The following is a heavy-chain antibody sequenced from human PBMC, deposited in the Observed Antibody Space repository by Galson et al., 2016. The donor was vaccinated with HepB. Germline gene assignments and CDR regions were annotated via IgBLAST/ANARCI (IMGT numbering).Heavy chain of an antibody. V-gene: IGHV2-5*01. D-gene: IGHD3-9*01. CDR1: GLSVNPREVG. CDR2: IFWIGEA. CDR3: AHRPALLPGYFDV. J-gene: IGHJ2*01. Sequence: PALVTPPQTLTLTCTLSGLSVNPREVGVAWIRQPPGKALEWLSLIFWIGEARYSPSLQTRLTITRDTSRNQVVLTMADMDPADTAIYYCAHRPALLPGYFDVWGRGTLVTVSS.